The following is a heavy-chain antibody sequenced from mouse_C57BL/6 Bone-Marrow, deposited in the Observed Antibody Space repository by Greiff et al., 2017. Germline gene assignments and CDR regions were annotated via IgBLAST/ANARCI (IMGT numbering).Heavy chain of an antibody. V-gene: IGHV1-81*01. CDR2: IYPRSGNT. CDR3: APIYYGYDDY. D-gene: IGHD2-2*01. J-gene: IGHJ2*01. Sequence: VQLNESGAELARPGASVKLSCKASGYTFTSYGISWVKQRTGQGLEWIGEIYPRSGNTYYNEKFKGKATLTADKSSSTAYMELRSLTSEDSAVYFCAPIYYGYDDYWGQGTTLTVSS. CDR1: GYTFTSYG.